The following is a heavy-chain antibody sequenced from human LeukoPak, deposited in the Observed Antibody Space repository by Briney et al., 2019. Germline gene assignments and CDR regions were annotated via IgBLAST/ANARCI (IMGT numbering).Heavy chain of an antibody. Sequence: PGGSLRLSCATSGFTFSNFAMTWVRQAPGKGLEWVSTISDSGGTTYYADSVKGRFTISRDNAKNSLYLQMNSLRAEDTAVYYCARSLLAHDAFDIWGQGTMVTVSS. V-gene: IGHV3-23*01. D-gene: IGHD3-3*01. J-gene: IGHJ3*02. CDR3: ARSLLAHDAFDI. CDR2: ISDSGGTT. CDR1: GFTFSNFA.